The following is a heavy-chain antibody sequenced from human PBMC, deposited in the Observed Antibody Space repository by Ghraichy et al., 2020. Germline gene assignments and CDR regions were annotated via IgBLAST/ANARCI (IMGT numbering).Heavy chain of an antibody. Sequence: LSLTCSVSGGSISSYYWSWVRQSPGKGLEWIGFVYNSGRTKYKSSLESRITISVDTSKNQFSLKLRSVTAADTAVYYCARFYGAGSYYRNWFDPWGQGTLVTVSS. CDR3: ARFYGAGSYYRNWFDP. D-gene: IGHD3-10*01. V-gene: IGHV4-59*08. J-gene: IGHJ5*02. CDR1: GGSISSYY. CDR2: VYNSGRT.